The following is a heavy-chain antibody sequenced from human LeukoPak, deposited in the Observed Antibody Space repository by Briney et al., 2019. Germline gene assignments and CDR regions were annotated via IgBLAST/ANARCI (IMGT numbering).Heavy chain of an antibody. D-gene: IGHD3-22*01. V-gene: IGHV3-9*01. CDR3: AKDLSSAITSALVLDV. CDR2: ITWNRDNI. Sequence: GESLRLSCTVSGFTFDDYAMHWVRHTPGKGLEWVAGITWNRDNIGYGDSVKGRFTISRDNVKNVLYLQMNSLRPEDTALYYCAKDLSSAITSALVLDVWGQGTTV. CDR1: GFTFDDYA. J-gene: IGHJ6*02.